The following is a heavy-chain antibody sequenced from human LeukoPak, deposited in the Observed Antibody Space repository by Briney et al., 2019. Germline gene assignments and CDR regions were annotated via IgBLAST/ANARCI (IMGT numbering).Heavy chain of an antibody. Sequence: GGSLGLSCAASGFTFDDYGMSWVRQAPGRGLEWVSGINWNGGSTGYADSVKGRFTISRDNAKNSLYLQMNSLRAEDTALYYCARGRGSGHQVFDYWGQGTLVTVSS. CDR1: GFTFDDYG. D-gene: IGHD2-15*01. J-gene: IGHJ4*02. V-gene: IGHV3-20*04. CDR2: INWNGGST. CDR3: ARGRGSGHQVFDY.